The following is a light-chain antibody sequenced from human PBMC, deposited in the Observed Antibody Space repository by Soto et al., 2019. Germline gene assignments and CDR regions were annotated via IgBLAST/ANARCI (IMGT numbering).Light chain of an antibody. CDR2: AAS. J-gene: IGKJ3*01. Sequence: DIQMTQSPSSLSASVGDRVTSTCLASQDISNYLAWYQQKPGKVPKVLIYAASTLHSGVPSRFSGSGSGTDFTLTISSLQTEDVATFYCQKYDSAPFTVRPGTKLHIK. CDR1: QDISNY. V-gene: IGKV1-27*01. CDR3: QKYDSAPFT.